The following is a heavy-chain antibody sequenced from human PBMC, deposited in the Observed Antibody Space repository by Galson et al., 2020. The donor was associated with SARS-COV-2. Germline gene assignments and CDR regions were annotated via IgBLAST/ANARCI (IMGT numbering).Heavy chain of an antibody. CDR3: ARAVRAGGDALCEH. V-gene: IGHV4-38-2*02. J-gene: IGHJ4*02. CDR2: IYPSGST. Sequence: SETLSLTCSVSGYSISSGYYWGWLRQTPGKGLEWIGSIYPSGSTSYNPSFRSRVTISVDTSKNHFSLELRDVTAADTAIYFCARAVRAGGDALCEHWDQGTLVTVSS. CDR1: GYSISSGYY. D-gene: IGHD2-21*01.